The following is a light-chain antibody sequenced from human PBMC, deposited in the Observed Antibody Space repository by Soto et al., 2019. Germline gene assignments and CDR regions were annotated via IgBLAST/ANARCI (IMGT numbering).Light chain of an antibody. J-gene: IGKJ4*01. CDR1: QDIAIY. CDR2: AAS. V-gene: IGKV1-9*01. Sequence: IQLTQSPSSVSASVGYRVTITCRAGQDIAIYLAWYRQKPGEAAKLLMYAASTLYGGVPSRFSGGGSGTDFGLTITSLQSEDFATYYCQQVNSYPFTFGGGPRWIS. CDR3: QQVNSYPFT.